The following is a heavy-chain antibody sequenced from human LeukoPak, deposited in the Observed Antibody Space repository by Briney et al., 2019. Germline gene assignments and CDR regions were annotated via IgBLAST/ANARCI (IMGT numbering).Heavy chain of an antibody. CDR3: ARGESVVVPAAIGYYYGMDV. D-gene: IGHD2-2*01. J-gene: IGHJ6*02. V-gene: IGHV3-30*04. Sequence: GRSLRLSCAASGFTFSSYAMHWVRQAPGKGLEWVAVISYDGSNKYYADSVKGRFTISRDNSKNTLYLQMNSLRAEDTAVYYCARGESVVVPAAIGYYYGMDVWGQGTTVTVSS. CDR2: ISYDGSNK. CDR1: GFTFSSYA.